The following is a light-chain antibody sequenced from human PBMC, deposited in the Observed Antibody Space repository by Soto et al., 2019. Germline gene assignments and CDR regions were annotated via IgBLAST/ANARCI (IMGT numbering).Light chain of an antibody. CDR2: EVT. CDR1: SSDVGGHNY. CDR3: SSYRSTSYV. J-gene: IGLJ1*01. Sequence: QSALTQPASVSGSPGQPITISCAGSSSDVGGHNYVSWYQQHPGKAPKLLIYEVTNRPSGVSNRFSGSKSGNTASLTISGLQAEDEADYYCSSYRSTSYVFGTGTKVTV. V-gene: IGLV2-14*01.